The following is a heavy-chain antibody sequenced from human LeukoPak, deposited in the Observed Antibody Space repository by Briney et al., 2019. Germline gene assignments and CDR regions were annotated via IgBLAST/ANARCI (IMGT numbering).Heavy chain of an antibody. Sequence: GGSLRLSCTASGFTFTSYAMTWVRQAPGKGLEWVSGISGSGGHTYNADSVKGRFTISRDNAKNSLYLQMNSLRAEDTAVYYCVRELATWGQGTLVTVSS. V-gene: IGHV3-21*01. CDR1: GFTFTSYA. D-gene: IGHD6-6*01. J-gene: IGHJ4*02. CDR2: ISGSGGHT. CDR3: VRELAT.